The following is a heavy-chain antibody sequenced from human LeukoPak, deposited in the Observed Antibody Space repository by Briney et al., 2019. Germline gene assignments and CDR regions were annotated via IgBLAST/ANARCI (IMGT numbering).Heavy chain of an antibody. CDR3: ARAYGSGIRRIAAPPN. J-gene: IGHJ4*02. CDR2: INPNSGGT. CDR1: GYTFTGYY. Sequence: ASVKVSCKASGYTFTGYYMHWVRQAPGQVLEWMGWINPNSGGTNYAQKFQGRVTMTRDPSISTAYMELSRLRSDDTAVYYCARAYGSGIRRIAAPPNWGQGTLVTVSS. V-gene: IGHV1-2*02. D-gene: IGHD3-10*01.